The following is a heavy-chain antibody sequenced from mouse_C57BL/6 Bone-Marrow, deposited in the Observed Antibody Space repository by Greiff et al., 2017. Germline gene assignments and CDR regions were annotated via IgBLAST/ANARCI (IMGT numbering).Heavy chain of an antibody. Sequence: VQLQQPGAELVKPGASVKLSCKASGYTFTSYWMQWVKQRPGQGLEWIGEIDPSDSYTNYNQKFKGKATLTVDTSSSTAYMQLSSLTSEDSAVDYCARAIYYYGSSYVGFAYWGQGTTLTVSS. CDR3: ARAIYYYGSSYVGFAY. CDR2: IDPSDSYT. J-gene: IGHJ2*01. V-gene: IGHV1-50*01. D-gene: IGHD1-1*01. CDR1: GYTFTSYW.